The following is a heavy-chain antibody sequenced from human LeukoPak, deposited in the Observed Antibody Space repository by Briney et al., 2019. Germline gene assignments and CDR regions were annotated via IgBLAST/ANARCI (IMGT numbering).Heavy chain of an antibody. D-gene: IGHD3-16*02. J-gene: IGHJ4*02. CDR1: GFTFSSYA. CDR3: AKDGVLGVWGSYRRFPYFDY. CDR2: ISGSGGST. V-gene: IGHV3-23*01. Sequence: PGGSLRLSCAASGFTFSSYAMSWVRQAPGKGLEWVSAISGSGGSTYYADSVKGRFAISRDNSKNTLYLQMNSLRAEDTAVYYCAKDGVLGVWGSYRRFPYFDYWGQGTLVTVSS.